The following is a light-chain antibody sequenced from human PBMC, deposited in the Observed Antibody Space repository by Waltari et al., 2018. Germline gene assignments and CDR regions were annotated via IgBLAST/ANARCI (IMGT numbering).Light chain of an antibody. V-gene: IGLV4-69*01. CDR3: QTGGFGIWV. Sequence: QRMRTQSPSDSASLGAPARITCTRSSGQRSYSCARRKQHPEKGPRYLMKVNSDGSHIKGDGIPDRFSGSSSGTERYLSISSLQSEDEADYYCQTGGFGIWVFGGGTKLTVL. J-gene: IGLJ3*02. CDR2: VNSDGSH. CDR1: SGQRSYS.